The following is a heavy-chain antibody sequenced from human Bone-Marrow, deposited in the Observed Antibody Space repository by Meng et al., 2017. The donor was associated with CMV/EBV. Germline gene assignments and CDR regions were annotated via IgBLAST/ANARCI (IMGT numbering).Heavy chain of an antibody. CDR1: GGSISSSSYY. V-gene: IGHV4-39*07. CDR3: ARDPEVFAEVVPAAGRS. CDR2: IYYSGST. J-gene: IGHJ4*02. Sequence: GSLRLSCTVSGGSISSSSYYWGWIRQPPGKGLEWIGSIYYSGSTYYNPSLKSRVTISVDTSKNQFSLKLSSVTAADTAVYYCARDPEVFAEVVPAAGRSWGQGTLVTVSS. D-gene: IGHD2-2*01.